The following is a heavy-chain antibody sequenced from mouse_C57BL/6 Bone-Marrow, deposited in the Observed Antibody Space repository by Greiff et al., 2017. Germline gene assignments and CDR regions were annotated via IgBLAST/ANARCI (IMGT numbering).Heavy chain of an antibody. V-gene: IGHV5-9-1*02. CDR2: ISSGGDYI. Sequence: EVQLVESGEGLVKPGGSLKLSCAASGFTFSSYAMSWVRQTPETRLAWVAYISSGGDYIYYADTVKGRFTISRDNARNTLYLQMSSLKSEDTAMYYCTRENYGSSFHWYFDVWGTGTTVTVSS. CDR1: GFTFSSYA. D-gene: IGHD1-1*01. J-gene: IGHJ1*03. CDR3: TRENYGSSFHWYFDV.